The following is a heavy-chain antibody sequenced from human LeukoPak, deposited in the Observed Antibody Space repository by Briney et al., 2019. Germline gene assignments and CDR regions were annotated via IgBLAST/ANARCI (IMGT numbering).Heavy chain of an antibody. CDR3: ARGTGAYDY. V-gene: IGHV1-3*01. CDR1: GYTFTSFA. Sequence: GASVKVSCKASGYTFTSFAMHWVRQAPGQRLEWMGWITPCNGNTKYSQKFQGRVTITRDTSASTAYMDLSSLRSEDTAVYYCARGTGAYDYWGQGTLVTVSS. J-gene: IGHJ4*02. CDR2: ITPCNGNT. D-gene: IGHD4/OR15-4a*01.